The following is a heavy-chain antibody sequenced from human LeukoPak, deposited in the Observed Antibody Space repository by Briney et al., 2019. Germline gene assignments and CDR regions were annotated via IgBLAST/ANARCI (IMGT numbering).Heavy chain of an antibody. CDR3: AKGYVATITSLFDY. J-gene: IGHJ4*02. CDR1: GFILSSYS. V-gene: IGHV3-9*01. Sequence: GGSLRLSCAASGFILSSYSMHWVRQAPGKGLEWVSGISWNSGSIGYADSVKGRFTISGDNAKNSLYLQMNSLRAEDTALYYCAKGYVATITSLFDYWGQGTLVTVSS. D-gene: IGHD5-12*01. CDR2: ISWNSGSI.